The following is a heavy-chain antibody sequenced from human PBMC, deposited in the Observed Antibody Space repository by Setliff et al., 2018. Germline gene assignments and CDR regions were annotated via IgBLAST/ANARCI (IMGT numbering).Heavy chain of an antibody. CDR2: IYYSGST. V-gene: IGHV4-59*08. D-gene: IGHD3-22*01. J-gene: IGHJ2*01. CDR3: ARHHAQYYSDSSGYYYEDWYVGL. CDR1: GGSITSYY. Sequence: SETLSLTCSVSGGSITSYYWSWIRQPPGNGLEYIGYIYYSGSTNSNPSLKSRVTISVDTSKNQFSLKLSAVTAADTAVYYCARHHAQYYSDSSGYYYEDWYVGLWGRGTLVTVS.